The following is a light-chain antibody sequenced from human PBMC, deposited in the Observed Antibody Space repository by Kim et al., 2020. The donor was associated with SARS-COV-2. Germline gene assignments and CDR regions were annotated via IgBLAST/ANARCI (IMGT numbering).Light chain of an antibody. CDR2: DAS. CDR1: QDIRNY. CDR3: QQNDNLPPT. Sequence: DIQMTQSPSSLSASVGDRVTISCQASQDIRNYLNWYQQKPGKAPKLLIYDASNLETGVPSRFSGSGSGTDFTFTISSLQPEDIATYYCQQNDNLPPTFGQGTKVDIK. J-gene: IGKJ1*01. V-gene: IGKV1-33*01.